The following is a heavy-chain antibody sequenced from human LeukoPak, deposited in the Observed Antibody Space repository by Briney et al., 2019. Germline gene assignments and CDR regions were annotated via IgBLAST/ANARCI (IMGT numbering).Heavy chain of an antibody. CDR2: ISWDGGST. CDR1: GFTFDDYA. CDR3: AKDDDALDGYSYYFDY. D-gene: IGHD3-22*01. J-gene: IGHJ4*02. V-gene: IGHV3-43D*03. Sequence: GGSLRLSCAASGFTFDDYAMHWVRQAPGKGLEWVSLISWDGGSTYYADSVKGRFTISRDNSKNSLYLQMNSLRAEDTALYYCAKDDDALDGYSYYFDYWGQGTLVTVSS.